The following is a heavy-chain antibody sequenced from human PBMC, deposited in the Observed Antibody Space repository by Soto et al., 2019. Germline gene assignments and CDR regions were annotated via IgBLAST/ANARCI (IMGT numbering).Heavy chain of an antibody. D-gene: IGHD3-10*01. V-gene: IGHV3-7*05. Sequence: GGSLRLSCAASGFIFNNYWMSWVRQAPGKGLEWVANIKEDGSEKSHVDSVKGRFTISRDNAKRSLYLQMDSLRAEDTAIYYCARPGVLWRGAFDIWGQGTMVTVSS. J-gene: IGHJ3*02. CDR2: IKEDGSEK. CDR3: ARPGVLWRGAFDI. CDR1: GFIFNNYW.